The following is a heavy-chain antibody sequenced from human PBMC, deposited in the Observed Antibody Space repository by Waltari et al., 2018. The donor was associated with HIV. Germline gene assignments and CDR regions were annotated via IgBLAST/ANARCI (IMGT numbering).Heavy chain of an antibody. CDR2: VYIDATT. J-gene: IGHJ5*02. D-gene: IGHD3-10*02. CDR3: ARGVRYLDP. CDR1: GIYIPEEY. V-gene: IGHV3-53*02. Sequence: GQLAETGGRVVPPGASLTLICAVTGIYIPEEYKSWVRQAPGKAPEWVAVVYIDATTYYADSVRGRFTASRDVPSNTIFLHMNQVTAADTAMYFCARGVRYLDPWGRGTLVTVS.